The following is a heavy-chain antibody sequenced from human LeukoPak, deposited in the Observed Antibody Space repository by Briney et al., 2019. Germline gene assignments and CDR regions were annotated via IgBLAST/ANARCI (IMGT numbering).Heavy chain of an antibody. D-gene: IGHD1-26*01. Sequence: SETLSLTFAVYGGYFSGYYWSWIRQPPGKGLEWIGEINHSASTKHNPSPKSRVTISAHTYKHQFSRTLSSVTAADTAVYYCARGLVGGSFGLWGRGTLVTVSS. V-gene: IGHV4-34*01. CDR1: GGYFSGYY. CDR3: ARGLVGGSFGL. CDR2: INHSAST. J-gene: IGHJ2*01.